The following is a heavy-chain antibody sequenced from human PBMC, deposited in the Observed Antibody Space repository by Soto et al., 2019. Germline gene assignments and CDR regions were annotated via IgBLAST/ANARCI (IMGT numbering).Heavy chain of an antibody. CDR1: GFTFRTYS. V-gene: IGHV3-48*02. J-gene: IGHJ6*02. CDR2: ITSSSDTI. Sequence: EVQLVESGGGLVQPGGSLRLSCAASGFTFRTYSMNWVRQAPGKGLEWVSYITSSSDTIYYGDSVHGRFTISRDNARNSLYLQVNSLRDEDTAVYYCARVPSSGSYRSYYYYGMDVWGQGTTVTVSS. CDR3: ARVPSSGSYRSYYYYGMDV. D-gene: IGHD1-26*01.